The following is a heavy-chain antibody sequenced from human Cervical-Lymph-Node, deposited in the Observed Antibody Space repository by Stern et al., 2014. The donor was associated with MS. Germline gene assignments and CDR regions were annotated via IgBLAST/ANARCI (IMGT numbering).Heavy chain of an antibody. Sequence: MQLVESGAEVKKPGSSVKVSCKASGGTFSSYAISWVRQSPGQGLDWMGGIIPIFGTANYAQKFQGRVTITADESTSTAYMELSSLRSEDTAVYYCARDLSGSGWLFDYWGQGTLVTVSS. CDR2: IIPIFGTA. J-gene: IGHJ4*02. V-gene: IGHV1-69*01. D-gene: IGHD6-19*01. CDR3: ARDLSGSGWLFDY. CDR1: GGTFSSYA.